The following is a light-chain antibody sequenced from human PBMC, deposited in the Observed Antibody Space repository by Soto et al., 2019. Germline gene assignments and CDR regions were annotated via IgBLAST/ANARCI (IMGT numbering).Light chain of an antibody. CDR1: QNINSGY. J-gene: IGKJ1*01. CDR3: QQYGSSPWT. CDR2: EIF. V-gene: IGKV3D-20*01. Sequence: EIVLTQSPATLSLSPGETASLSCGASQNINSGYLAWYQQKPGLAPRLVIYEIFRRATGVPDRFSGSGSGTGFTLTISRLEPDDFAVYYCQQYGSSPWTFGQGTIVEVK.